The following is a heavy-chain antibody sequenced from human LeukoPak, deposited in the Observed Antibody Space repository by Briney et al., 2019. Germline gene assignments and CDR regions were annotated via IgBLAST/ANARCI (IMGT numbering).Heavy chain of an antibody. Sequence: GGSLRLSCAASGFTFSNYAMSWVRQAPGKGLDWVSTISGGGDSIHYADSVKGRFTISRDNSKNTLYLQMNSLRAEDTAVYYCARDRPRYSSSWSYYFDYWGQGTLVTVSS. D-gene: IGHD6-13*01. V-gene: IGHV3-23*01. CDR3: ARDRPRYSSSWSYYFDY. CDR2: ISGGGDSI. CDR1: GFTFSNYA. J-gene: IGHJ4*02.